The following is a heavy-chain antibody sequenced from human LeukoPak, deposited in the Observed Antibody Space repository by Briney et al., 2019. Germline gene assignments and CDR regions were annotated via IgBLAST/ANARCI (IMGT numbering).Heavy chain of an antibody. Sequence: GASVKVSCKASGYTFTSYDINWVRQATGQGLAWMGWMNPNSGSTGYAQKFQGRVTITRNTSISTAYMELSGLRSEDTAVYYCARGRSTGYPYYFEYWGKGTLVTVSS. CDR1: GYTFTSYD. J-gene: IGHJ4*02. V-gene: IGHV1-8*03. CDR2: MNPNSGST. CDR3: ARGRSTGYPYYFEY. D-gene: IGHD5-12*01.